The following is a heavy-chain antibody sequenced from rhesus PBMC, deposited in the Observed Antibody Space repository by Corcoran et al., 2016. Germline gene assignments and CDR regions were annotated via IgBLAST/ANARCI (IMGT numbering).Heavy chain of an antibody. CDR1: GFTSGNSD. Sequence: EVQLVESGGGLVQPGGSLRLSCAAPGFTSGNSDLIWIRQAPGKGLEWVSYISSGGSIYYSDSGKGRFTISRDNAKNTLYLQMSSLRVEDTAVYYCAKTEREAFDFWGQGLRVTVSS. V-gene: IGHV3S43*01. CDR2: ISSGGSI. J-gene: IGHJ3*01. CDR3: AKTEREAFDF. D-gene: IGHD1-44*02.